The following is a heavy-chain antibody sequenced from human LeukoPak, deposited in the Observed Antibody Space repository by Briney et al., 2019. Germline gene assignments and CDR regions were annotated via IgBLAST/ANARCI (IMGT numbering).Heavy chain of an antibody. V-gene: IGHV3-53*01. CDR3: ARDNPTVTS. Sequence: GGSLRLSCEVSGISVRGSYMSWVRQAPGKGLEWVSVIYSGDRTYYAESVKGRFTISRDNAKNSLYLQMNSLRAEDTAVYYCARDNPTVTSWGQGTLVTVSS. CDR1: GISVRGSY. J-gene: IGHJ4*02. D-gene: IGHD4-17*01. CDR2: IYSGDRT.